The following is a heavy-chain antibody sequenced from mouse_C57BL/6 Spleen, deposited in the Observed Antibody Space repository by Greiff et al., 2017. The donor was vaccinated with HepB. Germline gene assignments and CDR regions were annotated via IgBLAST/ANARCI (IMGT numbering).Heavy chain of an antibody. CDR3: ARLTAQAPYAMDY. Sequence: VQLQQSGPELVKPGASVKISCKASGYTFTDYYMNWVKQSHGKSLEWIGDINPNNGGTSYNQKFKGKATLTVDKSSSTAYMELRSLTSEDSAVYYCARLTAQAPYAMDYWGQGTSVTVSS. V-gene: IGHV1-26*01. CDR1: GYTFTDYY. CDR2: INPNNGGT. J-gene: IGHJ4*01. D-gene: IGHD3-2*02.